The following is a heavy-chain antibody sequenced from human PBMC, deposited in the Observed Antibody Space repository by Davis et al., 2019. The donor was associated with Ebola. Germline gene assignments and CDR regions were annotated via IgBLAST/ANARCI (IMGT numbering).Heavy chain of an antibody. V-gene: IGHV3-21*04. J-gene: IGHJ6*02. CDR1: GFTFSTTT. CDR2: ISFTSSYI. D-gene: IGHD4-11*01. Sequence: GGSLRLSCAASGFTFSTTTMNWVRQAPGKGLEWVSSISFTSSYIYYADSVKGRFTISRDNSKNTLYLQMNSLTAEDTAVYYCARGGETVTGTASHGMDVWGQGTTVTVSS. CDR3: ARGGETVTGTASHGMDV.